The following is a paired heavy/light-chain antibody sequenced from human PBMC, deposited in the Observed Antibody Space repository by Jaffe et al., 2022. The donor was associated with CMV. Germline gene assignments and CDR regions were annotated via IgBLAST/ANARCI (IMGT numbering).Light chain of an antibody. J-gene: IGLJ3*02. V-gene: IGLV1-44*01. CDR1: SSNIGSNT. CDR2: SNN. Sequence: QSVLTQPPSASGTPGQRVTISCSGSSSNIGSNTVNWYQQLPGTAPKLLIYSNNQRPSGVPDRFSGSKSGTSASLAISGLQSEDEADYYCAAWDDSLNGHVFGGGTKLTVL. CDR3: AAWDDSLNGHV.
Heavy chain of an antibody. J-gene: IGHJ6*02. CDR3: ARDTYDSSGYFHGGYYYGMDV. D-gene: IGHD3-22*01. Sequence: QVQLVQSGAEVKKPGASVKVSCKASGYTFTSYGISWVRQAPGQGLEWMGWISAYNGNTNYAQKLQGRVTMTTDTSTSTAYMELRSLRSDDTAVYYCARDTYDSSGYFHGGYYYGMDVWGQGTTVTVSS. V-gene: IGHV1-18*01. CDR1: GYTFTSYG. CDR2: ISAYNGNT.